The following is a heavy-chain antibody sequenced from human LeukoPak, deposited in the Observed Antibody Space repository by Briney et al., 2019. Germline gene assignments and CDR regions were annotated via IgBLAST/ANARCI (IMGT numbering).Heavy chain of an antibody. D-gene: IGHD6-19*01. J-gene: IGHJ4*02. CDR1: GYTFTGYY. V-gene: IGHV1-8*02. CDR2: MNPNSGNT. CDR3: ARGQYSSGWYVIDY. Sequence: ASVKVSCKASGYTFTGYYMHWVRQATGQGLEWMGWMNPNSGNTGYAQKFQGRVTMTRNTSISTAYMELSSLRSEDTAVYYCARGQYSSGWYVIDYWGQGTLVTVSS.